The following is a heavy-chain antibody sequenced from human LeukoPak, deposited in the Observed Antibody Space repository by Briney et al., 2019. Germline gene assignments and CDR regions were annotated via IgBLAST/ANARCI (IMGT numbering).Heavy chain of an antibody. CDR3: ARDSGRNSGWYGPYYYYYGMDV. CDR2: INPSGGST. Sequence: GGSLRLSCAASGFTFTSYYTHWVRQAPGQGLEWMGIINPSGGSTSYAQKFQGRVTMTRDTSTSTVYMELSSLRSEDTAVYYCARDSGRNSGWYGPYYYYYGMDVWGQGTTVTVSS. J-gene: IGHJ6*02. V-gene: IGHV1-46*01. CDR1: GFTFTSYY. D-gene: IGHD6-19*01.